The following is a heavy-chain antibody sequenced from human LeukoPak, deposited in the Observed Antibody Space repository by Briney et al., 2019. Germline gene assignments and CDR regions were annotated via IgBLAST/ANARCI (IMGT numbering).Heavy chain of an antibody. CDR3: ARHPSGNYPS. CDR1: GFTFSSYS. CDR2: ISSSSTI. J-gene: IGHJ4*02. D-gene: IGHD3-10*01. V-gene: IGHV3-48*02. Sequence: GGSLRLSCAASGFTFSSYSMNWVRQAPGKGLEWVSYISSSSTIYYADSVRGRFTISRDNAKNSLYLQMNSLRDEDTAVYYCARHPSGNYPSWGQGTLVTVSS.